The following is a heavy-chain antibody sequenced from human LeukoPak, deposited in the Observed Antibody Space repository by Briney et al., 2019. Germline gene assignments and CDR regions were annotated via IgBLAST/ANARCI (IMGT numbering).Heavy chain of an antibody. V-gene: IGHV1-2*02. CDR1: GYTFTGYY. Sequence: ASVKVSCKASGYTFTGYYMHWVRQAPGQGLEWMGWINPNSGGTNYAQKFQGRVTMTRDTSISTAYMELSRLRSDDTAVYYCARPAAVLRYLDWFPGDAYYFDYWGQGTLVTVSS. D-gene: IGHD3-9*01. CDR3: ARPAAVLRYLDWFPGDAYYFDY. CDR2: INPNSGGT. J-gene: IGHJ4*02.